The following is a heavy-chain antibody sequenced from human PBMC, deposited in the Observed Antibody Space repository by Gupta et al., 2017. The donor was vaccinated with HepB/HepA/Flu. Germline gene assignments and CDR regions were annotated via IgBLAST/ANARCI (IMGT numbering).Heavy chain of an antibody. J-gene: IGHJ4*02. CDR1: GYSFTGQH. V-gene: IGHV1-2*04. CDR2: INPNSGGT. CDR3: ARGGGIALEFDY. Sequence: QVQLVQSGAEVKKPGASVKVCWKASGYSFTGQHIHWVRQAPGQGLEWMGWINPNSGGTNYAQKFQDWVTMSRDTSISTAYMELRSLKSDDTAIYYCARGGGIALEFDYWGQGTLVTVSS. D-gene: IGHD6-13*01.